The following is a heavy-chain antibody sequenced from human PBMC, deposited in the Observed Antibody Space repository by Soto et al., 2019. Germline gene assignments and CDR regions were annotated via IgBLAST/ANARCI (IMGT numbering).Heavy chain of an antibody. D-gene: IGHD6-19*01. V-gene: IGHV3-7*01. CDR3: ARHIRSRGSF. CDR1: GFTFSSYW. J-gene: IGHJ4*02. CDR2: INEDGDKK. Sequence: EVQLVESGGDLVQPGGSLRLSCAASGFTFSSYWMTWVRQAPGKGLEWVASINEDGDKKYYLDSVKGRFTISRDNAQNSLYLQMNSLRAEDTAVVYCARHIRSRGSFWGQGTLVTVSS.